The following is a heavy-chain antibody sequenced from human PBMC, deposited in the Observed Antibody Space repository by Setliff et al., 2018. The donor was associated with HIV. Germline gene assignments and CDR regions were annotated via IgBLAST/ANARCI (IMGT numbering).Heavy chain of an antibody. CDR3: ARVSGLSGELLYFDC. V-gene: IGHV1-3*01. Sequence: GASVKVSCKASGYTFTSYALHWVRQAPGQRLEWMGWINAGNGHTKYSQKFQGRVSITRDTSASTAYMELSSLRSEDTAVYYCARVSGLSGELLYFDCWGLGTLVTVSS. D-gene: IGHD1-26*01. CDR1: GYTFTSYA. J-gene: IGHJ4*02. CDR2: INAGNGHT.